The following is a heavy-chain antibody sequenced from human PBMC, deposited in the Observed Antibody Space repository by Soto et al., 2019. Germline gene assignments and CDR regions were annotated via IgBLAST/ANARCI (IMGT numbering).Heavy chain of an antibody. Sequence: ASVKVSCKASGYTFTHYYIHWVRQAPGQGLEWMGIINPNGGITTYAQKFRAGFSMTRDTSTSTVYLELSSLRSEDSAVYSCATSVNSAMAFDYWGQGTLVTVSS. J-gene: IGHJ4*02. D-gene: IGHD5-18*01. CDR3: ATSVNSAMAFDY. V-gene: IGHV1-46*01. CDR2: INPNGGIT. CDR1: GYTFTHYY.